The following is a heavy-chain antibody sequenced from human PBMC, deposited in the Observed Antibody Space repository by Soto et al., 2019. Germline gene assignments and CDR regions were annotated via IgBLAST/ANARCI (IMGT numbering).Heavy chain of an antibody. CDR1: GGTLSSYV. CDR3: ARDPRQDCSGETCYYS. CDR2: IIPIFGTT. J-gene: IGHJ4*02. V-gene: IGHV1-69*01. D-gene: IGHD2-15*01. Sequence: QVQLVQSAAEVKKPGSSVKVSCKASGGTLSSYVISWVRQAPGQGLEWMGGIIPIFGTTTYGEKFQGRVTITAHESTSTTYMELSSLKSEATAVYYCARDPRQDCSGETCYYSWGQGTLVTVSS.